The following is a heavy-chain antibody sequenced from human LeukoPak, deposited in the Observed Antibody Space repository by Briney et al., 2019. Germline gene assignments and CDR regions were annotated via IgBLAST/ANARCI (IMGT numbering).Heavy chain of an antibody. J-gene: IGHJ4*02. CDR2: IYYSGRT. D-gene: IGHD4-23*01. V-gene: IGHV4-59*01. Sequence: QTLSLTCTVSGGSISSYYCSWIWHPPGKGLEWIGYIYYSGRTDYDHSLQSRVVISVDTSKNQFFLKMSSVTAADAAVYYCARGAYPKVVPYYFDYWGQGTRVTVSS. CDR3: ARGAYPKVVPYYFDY. CDR1: GGSISSYY.